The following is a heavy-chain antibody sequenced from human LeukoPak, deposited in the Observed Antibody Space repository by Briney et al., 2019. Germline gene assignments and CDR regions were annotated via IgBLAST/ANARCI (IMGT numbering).Heavy chain of an antibody. Sequence: SETLSLTCAVYGGSFSGYYWSWIRQPPGKGLEWVGYFYYSGSPSYNPSLKSRVTISIDTSKNQFSLKLSSVTAADTAVYYCARLIAVAGIGYYFDYWGQGTLVTVSS. V-gene: IGHV4-59*01. D-gene: IGHD6-19*01. J-gene: IGHJ4*02. CDR2: FYYSGSP. CDR3: ARLIAVAGIGYYFDY. CDR1: GGSFSGYY.